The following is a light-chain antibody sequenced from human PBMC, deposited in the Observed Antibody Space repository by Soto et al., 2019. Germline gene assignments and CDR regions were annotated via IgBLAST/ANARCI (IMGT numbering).Light chain of an antibody. J-gene: IGLJ3*02. V-gene: IGLV1-44*01. CDR3: AVWDDSLDGWV. CDR2: NNN. CDR1: SSNIGSHV. Sequence: QSVLTQPPPASGTPGQRVTISCSGSSSNIGSHVVYWYQQLAGTAPKLLMYNNNQRPSGVPDRFSGSKSGTSASLAISGLQSEDEADYYCAVWDDSLDGWVFGGGTKLTVL.